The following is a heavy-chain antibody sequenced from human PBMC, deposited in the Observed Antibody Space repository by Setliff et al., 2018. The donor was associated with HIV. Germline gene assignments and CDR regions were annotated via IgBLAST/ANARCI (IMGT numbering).Heavy chain of an antibody. J-gene: IGHJ5*02. Sequence: GASVKVSCKTSGYNFENYAINWVRQAPGQGLEWMGWINTNSGSPTYAQAFPGRFLFSVDTVVATAYLQINNLKTEDTAVYYCARALYGDYGGDLNWLDPWGQGTRVTVSS. CDR2: INTNSGSP. CDR3: ARALYGDYGGDLNWLDP. D-gene: IGHD4-17*01. CDR1: GYNFENYA. V-gene: IGHV7-4-1*02.